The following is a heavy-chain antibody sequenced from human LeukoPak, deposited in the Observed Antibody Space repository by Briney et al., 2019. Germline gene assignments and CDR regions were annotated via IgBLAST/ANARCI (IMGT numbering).Heavy chain of an antibody. J-gene: IGHJ4*02. Sequence: GGSLRLSCAASGFTVSSNYMSWVRQAPGKGLEWASVIYSGGSTYYADSVKGRFTISRDNSKNTLYLQMNSLRAEDTAVYYCAIFSSSWYSVDYWGQGTLVTVSS. V-gene: IGHV3-53*01. CDR1: GFTVSSNY. CDR3: AIFSSSWYSVDY. CDR2: IYSGGST. D-gene: IGHD6-13*01.